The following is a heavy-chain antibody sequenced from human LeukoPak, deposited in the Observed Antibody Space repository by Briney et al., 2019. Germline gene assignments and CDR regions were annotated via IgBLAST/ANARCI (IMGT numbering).Heavy chain of an antibody. V-gene: IGHV1-18*01. CDR2: ISAYNGNT. CDR3: ARKATYYYYMDV. D-gene: IGHD1-26*01. Sequence: ASVKVSCKASGYTFTSYGISWVRQAPEQGLEWMGWISAYNGNTNYAQKLQGRVTMTTDTSTSTAYMELRSLRSDDTAVYYCARKATYYYYMDVWGKGTTVTVSS. J-gene: IGHJ6*03. CDR1: GYTFTSYG.